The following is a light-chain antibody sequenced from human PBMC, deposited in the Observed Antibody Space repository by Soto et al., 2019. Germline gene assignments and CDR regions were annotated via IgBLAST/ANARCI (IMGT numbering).Light chain of an antibody. Sequence: IVLAQSPLSLPVTPGEPASISCRSSQSLLHSNGYNYLDWYLQKPGQSPQLLIYLGSNRASGVPDRVRGSGSGTDFTLKISRVEAEDVGVYYCMQALQTPITFGQGTRLEMK. V-gene: IGKV2-28*01. CDR3: MQALQTPIT. J-gene: IGKJ5*01. CDR1: QSLLHSNGYNY. CDR2: LGS.